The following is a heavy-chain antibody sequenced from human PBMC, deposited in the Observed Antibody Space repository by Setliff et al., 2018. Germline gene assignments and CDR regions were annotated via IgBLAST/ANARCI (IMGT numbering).Heavy chain of an antibody. D-gene: IGHD6-13*01. V-gene: IGHV4-34*01. CDR1: GGSFSGYY. Sequence: SETLSLTCAVYGGSFSGYYWSRIRQPPGKGLEWIGEINHSGSTNYNPSLKSRVTISVDTSKNQFSLKLSSVTAADTAVYYCARGGRISYRPSTSWYILDYWGQGTLVTVSS. J-gene: IGHJ4*02. CDR3: ARGGRISYRPSTSWYILDY. CDR2: INHSGST.